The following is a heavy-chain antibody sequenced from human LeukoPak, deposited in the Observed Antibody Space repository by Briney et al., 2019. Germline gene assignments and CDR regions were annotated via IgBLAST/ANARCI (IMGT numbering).Heavy chain of an antibody. D-gene: IGHD3-22*01. CDR1: GGSISSYY. CDR2: IYYSGSP. CDR3: AREGSTNYDSSGYYYSSAAGVAFDI. V-gene: IGHV4-59*01. J-gene: IGHJ3*02. Sequence: SETLSLTWTVSGGSISSYYWNWMRQPPGKGLESIGYIYYSGSPNYNPSLKSRVTISVDTSKNQLSLKLSSVTAADTAVYYCAREGSTNYDSSGYYYSSAAGVAFDIWGQGTMVTVSS.